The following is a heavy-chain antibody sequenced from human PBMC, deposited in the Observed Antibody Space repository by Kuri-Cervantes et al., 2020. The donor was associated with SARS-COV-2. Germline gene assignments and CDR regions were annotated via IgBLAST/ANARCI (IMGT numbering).Heavy chain of an antibody. D-gene: IGHD3-10*01. CDR2: INPNSGGT. J-gene: IGHJ6*02. V-gene: IGHV1-2*04. CDR3: ARGMVRGPIQSYYYGMDV. CDR1: GYTFSDYY. Sequence: ASVKVSCKASGYTFSDYYMYWVRQAPGQGLEWMGWINPNSGGTNYAQKFQGWVTMTRDTSSTGYMELSRLRSDDTAVYYCARGMVRGPIQSYYYGMDVWGQGTTVTVSS.